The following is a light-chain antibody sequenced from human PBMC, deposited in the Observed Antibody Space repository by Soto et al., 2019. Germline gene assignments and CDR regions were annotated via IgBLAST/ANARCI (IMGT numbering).Light chain of an antibody. CDR3: QHYNNWTWT. J-gene: IGKJ1*01. Sequence: EIVMTQSPATLSVSPGVSATLSCRASQSVSINLAWYQQRPGQAPRLLIYGASTRATGITARSSGSVSGTEFTLAISSLQSGDFAVYYCQHYNNWTWTFGQGTKVEIK. V-gene: IGKV3-15*01. CDR1: QSVSIN. CDR2: GAS.